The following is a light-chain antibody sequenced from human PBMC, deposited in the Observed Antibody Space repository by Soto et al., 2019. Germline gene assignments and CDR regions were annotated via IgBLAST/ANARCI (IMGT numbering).Light chain of an antibody. Sequence: EIVMTQSPTSLSLSPGERATLSCMASQSVDSYLAWYQQKPGQAPRLLISDASNMATGIPARFSGSGSGTDFTLTISSLEPEDVAVYYCQQRSNWITFGQGTRLEI. CDR1: QSVDSY. CDR2: DAS. V-gene: IGKV3-11*01. CDR3: QQRSNWIT. J-gene: IGKJ5*01.